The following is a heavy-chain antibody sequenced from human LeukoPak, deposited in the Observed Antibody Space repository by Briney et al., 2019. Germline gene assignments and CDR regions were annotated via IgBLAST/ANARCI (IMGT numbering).Heavy chain of an antibody. CDR3: ARVHCSSTSCSSRGYNWFDP. CDR1: GFTFSSYS. J-gene: IGHJ5*02. CDR2: ISSSSSYI. Sequence: PGGSLRLSCAASGFTFSSYSMNWVRQAPGKGLEWVSSISSSSSYIYYADSVKGRFTISRDNAKNSLYLQMNSLRAEDTAVYYWARVHCSSTSCSSRGYNWFDPWGQGTLVTVPP. V-gene: IGHV3-21*01. D-gene: IGHD2-2*01.